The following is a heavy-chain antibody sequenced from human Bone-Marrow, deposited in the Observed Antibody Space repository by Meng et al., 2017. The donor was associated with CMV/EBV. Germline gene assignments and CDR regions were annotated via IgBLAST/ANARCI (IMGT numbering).Heavy chain of an antibody. Sequence: GSLKISCAASGFTFSSYGMHWVRQAPGKGLEWVAFIRYDGSNKYYADSVKGRFTISRDNSKNTLYLQMNSLRAEDTAVYYCATLDDIVVVPAAKRLLSPQRFFDYWGQGTLVTVSS. D-gene: IGHD2-2*01. CDR3: ATLDDIVVVPAAKRLLSPQRFFDY. J-gene: IGHJ4*02. CDR2: IRYDGSNK. V-gene: IGHV3-30*02. CDR1: GFTFSSYG.